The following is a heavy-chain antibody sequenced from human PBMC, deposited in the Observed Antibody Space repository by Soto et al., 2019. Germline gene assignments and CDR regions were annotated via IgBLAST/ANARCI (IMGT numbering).Heavy chain of an antibody. D-gene: IGHD3-16*01. V-gene: IGHV3-9*01. J-gene: IGHJ4*02. CDR1: GFTFDDYA. CDR3: AKGILHYEAGSPADY. Sequence: GGSLRLSCAASGFTFDDYAMHWVRQAPGKGLEWVSGISWNSGSIGYADSVKGRFTISRDNAKNSLYLQMNSLRAEDTALYYCAKGILHYEAGSPADYWGQGTLVTVSS. CDR2: ISWNSGSI.